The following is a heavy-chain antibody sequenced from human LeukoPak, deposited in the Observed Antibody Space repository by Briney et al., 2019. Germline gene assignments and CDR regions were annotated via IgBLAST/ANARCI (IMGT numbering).Heavy chain of an antibody. V-gene: IGHV3-21*01. Sequence: GGSLRLSCAASGFTFSSYSMNWVRQAPGKGLEWVSSISRSSSYIYYADSVKGRFTISRDNAKNSLDLQMNSLRAEDTAVYFCARVSRGKWELLGAHDYWGERTLVTVSS. D-gene: IGHD1-26*01. CDR3: ARVSRGKWELLGAHDY. CDR2: ISRSSSYI. CDR1: GFTFSSYS. J-gene: IGHJ4*02.